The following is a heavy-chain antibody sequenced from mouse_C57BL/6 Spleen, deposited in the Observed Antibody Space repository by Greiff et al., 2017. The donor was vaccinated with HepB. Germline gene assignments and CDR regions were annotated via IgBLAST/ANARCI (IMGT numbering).Heavy chain of an antibody. D-gene: IGHD1-2*01. CDR1: GYTFTDYN. J-gene: IGHJ4*01. V-gene: IGHV1-18*01. CDR3: ARRDHYDVGDYYAMDY. Sequence: EVKVVESGPELVKPGASVKIPCKASGYTFTDYNMDWVKQSHGKSLEWIGDINPNNGGTIYNQKFKGKATLTVDKSSSTAYMELRSLTSEDTAVYYCARRDHYDVGDYYAMDYWGQGTSVTVSS. CDR2: INPNNGGT.